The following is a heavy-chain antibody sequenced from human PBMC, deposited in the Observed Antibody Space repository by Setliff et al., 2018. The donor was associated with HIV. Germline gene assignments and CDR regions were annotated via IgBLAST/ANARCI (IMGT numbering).Heavy chain of an antibody. V-gene: IGHV3-23*01. CDR2: ISGSGGST. D-gene: IGHD2-2*02. CDR1: GFTFISYA. CDR3: AKEGYTNSPYYFDS. J-gene: IGHJ4*02. Sequence: GGSLRLSCAASGFTFISYAMCWVRQAPGKGLEWVSAISGSGGSTYYAVSVKGRFTISRDNSKNTLFLQMTSLRAEDTAVYYCAKEGYTNSPYYFDSWGQGTLVTVSS.